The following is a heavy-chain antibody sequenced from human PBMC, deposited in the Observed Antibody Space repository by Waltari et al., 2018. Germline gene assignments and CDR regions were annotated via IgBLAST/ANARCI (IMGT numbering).Heavy chain of an antibody. CDR3: ARDSSGYRSGWYNFDC. Sequence: QVQLQESGPGLVKPSETLSLTCTVSGGSINNYYWSWIRQPPGKGLEWIGYIYYIGSTNSNPSLKRRVPISVDTSKNQFSLKLSSVTAADTAVYYCARDSSGYRSGWYNFDCWGQGTLVTVSS. CDR2: IYYIGST. CDR1: GGSINNYY. V-gene: IGHV4-59*01. J-gene: IGHJ4*02. D-gene: IGHD6-19*01.